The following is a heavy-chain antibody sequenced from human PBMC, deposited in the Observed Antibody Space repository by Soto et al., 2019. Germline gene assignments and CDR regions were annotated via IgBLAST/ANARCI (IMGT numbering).Heavy chain of an antibody. D-gene: IGHD2-21*02. V-gene: IGHV3-33*01. J-gene: IGHJ2*01. CDR1: GFTCSSYG. CDR2: IWYDGSNK. CDR3: ARDGHIVVVTAIPGWYFDL. Sequence: QVQLVESGGGVVQPGRSLRLSCAASGFTCSSYGMHWVRQAPGKGLEWVAVIWYDGSNKYYADSVKGRFTISRDNSKNTLYLQMNSLRAEDTAVYYCARDGHIVVVTAIPGWYFDLWGRGTLVTVSS.